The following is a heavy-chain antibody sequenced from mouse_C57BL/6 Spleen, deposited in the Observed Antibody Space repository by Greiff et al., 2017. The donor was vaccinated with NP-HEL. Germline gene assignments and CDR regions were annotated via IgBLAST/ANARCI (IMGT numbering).Heavy chain of an antibody. CDR1: GYTFTSYW. J-gene: IGHJ4*01. D-gene: IGHD3-1*01. V-gene: IGHV1-69*01. Sequence: QVQLQQSGAELVMPGASVKLSCKASGYTFTSYWMHWVKQRPGQGLEWIGEIDPSDSSTNYNQKFKGKSTLTVDKSSSTAYMQLSSLTSEDSAVYYCARKGYGYAMDYWGQGTSVTVSS. CDR3: ARKGYGYAMDY. CDR2: IDPSDSST.